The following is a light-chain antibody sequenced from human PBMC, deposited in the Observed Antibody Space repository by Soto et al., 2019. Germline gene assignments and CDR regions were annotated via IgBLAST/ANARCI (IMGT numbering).Light chain of an antibody. CDR3: QQYNNWPLALT. V-gene: IGKV3-15*01. CDR2: GAS. Sequence: EIVMTQSPATLSVSPGERATLSCRASQSVSSNLAWYQQKPGQAPRLLIYGASTRATGVPARFSGSGSGTDFTLTISSLQSEDFAVYYCQQYNNWPLALTFGGGTTVEIK. CDR1: QSVSSN. J-gene: IGKJ4*01.